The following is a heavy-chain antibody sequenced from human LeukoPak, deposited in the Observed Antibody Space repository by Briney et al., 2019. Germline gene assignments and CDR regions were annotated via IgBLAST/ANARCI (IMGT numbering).Heavy chain of an antibody. Sequence: ASVKVSCKASGYTFTSYGISWVRQAPGQGLEWMGWISAYNGNTNYAQKFQGRVTITRDTSASTAYMKLSSLRSEDTAVYYCARDDVRSLYYYYGMDVWGQGTTVTVSS. J-gene: IGHJ6*02. CDR2: ISAYNGNT. CDR3: ARDDVRSLYYYYGMDV. V-gene: IGHV1-18*01. CDR1: GYTFTSYG.